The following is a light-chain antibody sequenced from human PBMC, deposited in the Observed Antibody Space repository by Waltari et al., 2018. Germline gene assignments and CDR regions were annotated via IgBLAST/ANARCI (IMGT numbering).Light chain of an antibody. CDR1: QSVSTY. J-gene: IGKJ1*01. V-gene: IGKV3-11*01. CDR2: DAS. CDR3: QQRSDWWT. Sequence: EIVLTQSPATLSLSPGERATLSCSASQSVSTYLAWYQQRPGQAPRLLISDASNRAPGIPARFSGIGSGTDFTLTISSLEPEDFAVYYCQQRSDWWTFGQGTKVEIK.